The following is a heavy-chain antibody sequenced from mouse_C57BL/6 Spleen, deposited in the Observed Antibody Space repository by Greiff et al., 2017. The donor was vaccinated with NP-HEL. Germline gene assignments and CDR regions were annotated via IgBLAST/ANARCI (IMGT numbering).Heavy chain of an antibody. CDR1: GYTFTDYN. CDR3: ARRGTIVTYYAMDY. CDR2: INPNNGGT. D-gene: IGHD2-5*01. Sequence: EVKLQESGPELVKPGASVKIPCKASGYTFTDYNMDWVKQSHGKSLEWIGDINPNNGGTIYNQKFKGKATLTVDKSSSTAYMELRSLTSEDTAVYYCARRGTIVTYYAMDYWGQGTSVTVSS. V-gene: IGHV1-18*01. J-gene: IGHJ4*01.